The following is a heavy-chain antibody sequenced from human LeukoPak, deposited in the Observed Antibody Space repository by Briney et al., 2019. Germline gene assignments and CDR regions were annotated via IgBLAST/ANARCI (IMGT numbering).Heavy chain of an antibody. V-gene: IGHV3-48*03. Sequence: GGSLRLSCAASGFTFSSYEMNWVRQAPGKRPEWVSYISNSGSILYYADSVRGRFTISRDNAKNSLFLQMNSLRAEDTAVYYCATIAVAGYAFDIWGQGTMVTVSS. D-gene: IGHD6-19*01. CDR1: GFTFSSYE. CDR2: ISNSGSIL. CDR3: ATIAVAGYAFDI. J-gene: IGHJ3*02.